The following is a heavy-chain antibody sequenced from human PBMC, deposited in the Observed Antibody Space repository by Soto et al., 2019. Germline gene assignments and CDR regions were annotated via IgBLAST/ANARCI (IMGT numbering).Heavy chain of an antibody. CDR1: GGSFSGYY. Sequence: SETLSLTCAVYGGSFSGYYWSWIRQPPGKGLEWIGEINHSGSTNYNPSLKSRVTISVDTSKNQFSLKLSSVTAADTAVYYCAFRVGGGAARPFYYYYMDVWGKGTTVTVSS. D-gene: IGHD6-6*01. J-gene: IGHJ6*03. V-gene: IGHV4-34*01. CDR3: AFRVGGGAARPFYYYYMDV. CDR2: INHSGST.